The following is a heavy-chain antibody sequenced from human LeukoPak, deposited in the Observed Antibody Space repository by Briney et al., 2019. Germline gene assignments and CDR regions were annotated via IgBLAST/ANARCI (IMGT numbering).Heavy chain of an antibody. Sequence: SETLSLTRTVSGGSFTTSSHYWGWIRQPPGKGLEWIGSLYNSGSTYYNPSLQSRVTISVETSKNQFSLKLSSVTTADTAVYYCARLTWTDADDYWGQGTLVSVSS. J-gene: IGHJ4*02. D-gene: IGHD3/OR15-3a*01. V-gene: IGHV4-39*01. CDR2: LYNSGST. CDR1: GGSFTTSSHY. CDR3: ARLTWTDADDY.